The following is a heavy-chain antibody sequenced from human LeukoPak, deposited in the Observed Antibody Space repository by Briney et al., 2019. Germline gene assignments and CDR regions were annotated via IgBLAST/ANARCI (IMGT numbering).Heavy chain of an antibody. V-gene: IGHV1-69*04. CDR2: IIPILGIA. CDR3: AREMATVNYYHYGMDV. Sequence: GASAKVSCKASGGTFSSYAISWVRQAPGQGLEWMGRIIPILGIANYAQKFQGRVTITADKSTSTAYMELSSLRSEDTAVYYCAREMATVNYYHYGMDVWGQGTTVTVSS. D-gene: IGHD5-24*01. CDR1: GGTFSSYA. J-gene: IGHJ6*02.